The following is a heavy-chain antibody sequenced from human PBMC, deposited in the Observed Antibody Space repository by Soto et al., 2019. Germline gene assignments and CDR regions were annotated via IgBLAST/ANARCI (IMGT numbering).Heavy chain of an antibody. V-gene: IGHV3-30*03. Sequence: QVQLVESGGGVVQPGGSLRLSCAASEFAFSTSVIHWVRQAPGKGLEWMAHISYNGNKKHYEDSVEGLFTVSRHISESTLYLQMNSLRAEATAVYYCAREQFEDGRGHYDHWGQGTLVSVSS. CDR1: EFAFSTSV. J-gene: IGHJ4*02. D-gene: IGHD3-22*01. CDR2: ISYNGNKK. CDR3: AREQFEDGRGHYDH.